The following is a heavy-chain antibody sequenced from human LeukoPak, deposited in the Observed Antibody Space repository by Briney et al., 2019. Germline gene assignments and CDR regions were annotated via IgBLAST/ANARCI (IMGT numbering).Heavy chain of an antibody. CDR1: GFTFSSYP. CDR3: AKDPNGDYIGAFDF. Sequence: PGGSLRLSCAASGFTFSSYPLSWVRQAPGKGLEWVAAISGRGGSTHYADSVKGRFTISRDNSKNTLYLQMNSLRAEDTAVYYCAKDPNGDYIGAFDFLGRGTMVTVSS. V-gene: IGHV3-23*01. J-gene: IGHJ3*01. CDR2: ISGRGGST. D-gene: IGHD4-17*01.